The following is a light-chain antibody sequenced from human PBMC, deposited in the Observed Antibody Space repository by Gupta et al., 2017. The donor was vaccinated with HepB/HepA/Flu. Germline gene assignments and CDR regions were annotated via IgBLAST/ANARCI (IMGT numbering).Light chain of an antibody. V-gene: IGLV1-47*01. Sequence: QSVLTQPPSASGTPGQRVTISCSGSSSNIGSNYVYWYQQLPGTAPKLLIYRNNQRPSGVPDRFAGSKSGTSASLAISGLRSEDEAEDDCAAWDDSLSGVGFGGGTKLTVI. CDR2: RNN. CDR1: SSNIGSNY. J-gene: IGLJ2*01. CDR3: AAWDDSLSGVG.